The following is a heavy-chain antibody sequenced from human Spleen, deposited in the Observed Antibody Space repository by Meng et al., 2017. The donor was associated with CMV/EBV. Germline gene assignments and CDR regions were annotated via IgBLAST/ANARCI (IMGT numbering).Heavy chain of an antibody. V-gene: IGHV3-21*06. J-gene: IGHJ5*02. CDR3: ARDRGNNWFDP. Sequence: SCAASGFTFRSFGMNWVRQAPGKGLEWLSVISGTSVYIYYADSVKGRFTISRDNAKNSLYLQMNSLRAEDTAVYYCARDRGNNWFDPWGQGTLVTVSS. CDR2: ISGTSVYI. CDR1: GFTFRSFG.